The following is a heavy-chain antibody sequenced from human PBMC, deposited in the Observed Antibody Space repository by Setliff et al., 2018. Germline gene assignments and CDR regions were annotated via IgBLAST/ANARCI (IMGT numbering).Heavy chain of an antibody. D-gene: IGHD2-2*01. CDR3: ARPIESSRWHPFDS. CDR2: VDPSDSYA. J-gene: IGHJ5*01. V-gene: IGHV5-10-1*01. Sequence: PGESLKISCRGSEYSFIDYWISWVRQKPGGGLEWMGKVDPSDSYATYGPSFQGHVIISVDTSNTTVYLQWSRLEASDSGIYYCARPIESSRWHPFDSWGQGTLVTVSS. CDR1: EYSFIDYW.